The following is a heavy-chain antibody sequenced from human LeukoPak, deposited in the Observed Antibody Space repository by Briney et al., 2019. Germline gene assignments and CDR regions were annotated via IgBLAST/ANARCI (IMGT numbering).Heavy chain of an antibody. CDR1: GFXFSDYY. J-gene: IGHJ6*02. D-gene: IGHD3-10*01. CDR3: ARDTVRGAHYQSPYGMDV. CDR2: ISSSSSYT. V-gene: IGHV3-11*05. Sequence: PGGSLRLSCAASGFXFSDYYMSWIRQAPGKGLEWVSYISSSSSYTNYADSVKGRFTISRDNAKNSLYLQMNSLRAEDTAVYYCARDTVRGAHYQSPYGMDVWGQGTTVTVSS.